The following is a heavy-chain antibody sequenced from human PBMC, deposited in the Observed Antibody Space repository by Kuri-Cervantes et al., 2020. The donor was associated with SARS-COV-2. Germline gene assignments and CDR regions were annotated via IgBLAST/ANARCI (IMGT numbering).Heavy chain of an antibody. Sequence: SETLSLTCTVSGGSISSSSYYWGWIRQPPGKGLEWIGSIYYSGSTYYNPSLKSRVTISVDTSKNQFSLKLSSVTAADTAVYYCARQGGQLVLHWYLDLWGRGTLVTVSS. CDR2: IYYSGST. J-gene: IGHJ2*01. V-gene: IGHV4-39*01. D-gene: IGHD6-6*01. CDR1: GGSISSSSYY. CDR3: ARQGGQLVLHWYLDL.